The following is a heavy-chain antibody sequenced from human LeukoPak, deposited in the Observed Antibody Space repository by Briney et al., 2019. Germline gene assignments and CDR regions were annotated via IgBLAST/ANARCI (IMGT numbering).Heavy chain of an antibody. J-gene: IGHJ6*02. CDR3: AKGDSYYDFCLDV. Sequence: SGGSLRLSCAPSGFTFRSFAMSGVRLAPGKGLEWVSSISGSGARTYYADSVKGRFTISRDNSKNTLYLQMNSLRADDTAVYYCAKGDSYYDFCLDVWGRGTTVTVSS. D-gene: IGHD3-3*01. CDR2: ISGSGART. V-gene: IGHV3-23*01. CDR1: GFTFRSFA.